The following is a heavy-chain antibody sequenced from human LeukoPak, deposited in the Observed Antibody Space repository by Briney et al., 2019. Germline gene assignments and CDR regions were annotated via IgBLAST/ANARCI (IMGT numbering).Heavy chain of an antibody. Sequence: GGSLSLSHAASGFTQCRLAMRYLRQAPGKGLEWVSTISGSGGDIYYADSVKGRFTISRDNSKNPLYLQMNTLRAEDTAVYYCAKSRAVFGDLYLFDPWGQGTLVTVSS. J-gene: IGHJ5*02. V-gene: IGHV3-23*01. CDR2: ISGSGGDI. D-gene: IGHD3-10*01. CDR3: AKSRAVFGDLYLFDP. CDR1: GFTQCRLA.